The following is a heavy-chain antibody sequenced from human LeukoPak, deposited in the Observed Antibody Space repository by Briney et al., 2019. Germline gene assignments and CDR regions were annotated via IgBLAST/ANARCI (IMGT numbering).Heavy chain of an antibody. D-gene: IGHD6-13*01. J-gene: IGHJ1*01. CDR3: ASLAAAGTGYFQH. CDR1: GYSFTTYW. Sequence: GESLRISCQASGYSFTTYWIGWVRQMPGKGLEWMGIIYPGDSDTRYSPSFQGQVTISADKSISTAYLQWSSLKASDTAMYYCASLAAAGTGYFQHWGQGTLVTVSS. V-gene: IGHV5-51*01. CDR2: IYPGDSDT.